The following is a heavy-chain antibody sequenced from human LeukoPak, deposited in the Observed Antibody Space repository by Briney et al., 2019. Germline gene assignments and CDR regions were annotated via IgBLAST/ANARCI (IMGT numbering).Heavy chain of an antibody. CDR3: ARSATTVTTNYYYYYYMDV. Sequence: GESLNISCKCSGYIFTSYWIGWVRQMPGKVLEWMGIIYPGDSDTRYSPFFQGQVTISADKSISTAYLQWSSLKASDTAMYYCARSATTVTTNYYYYYYMDVWGKRTTVTVSS. D-gene: IGHD4-11*01. CDR2: IYPGDSDT. CDR1: GYIFTSYW. V-gene: IGHV5-51*01. J-gene: IGHJ6*03.